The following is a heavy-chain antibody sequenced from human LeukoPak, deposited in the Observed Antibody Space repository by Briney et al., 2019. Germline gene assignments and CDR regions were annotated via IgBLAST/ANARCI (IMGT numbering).Heavy chain of an antibody. J-gene: IGHJ4*02. V-gene: IGHV4-59*01. Sequence: SETLTLTCAASGVSFSSYSWSWIRQPPGKGLEWIGDIYYSGSTNYNPSLKTRVTISVDTSKNQFSLKLGSVTAADTAVYYCARHEPPTYYYDSSGYYAPLFDYWGQGTLVTVSS. CDR2: IYYSGST. D-gene: IGHD3-22*01. CDR1: GVSFSSYS. CDR3: ARHEPPTYYYDSSGYYAPLFDY.